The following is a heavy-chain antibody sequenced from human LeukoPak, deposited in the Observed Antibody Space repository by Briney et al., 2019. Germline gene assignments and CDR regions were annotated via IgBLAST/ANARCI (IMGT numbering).Heavy chain of an antibody. V-gene: IGHV4-59*08. J-gene: IGHJ4*02. CDR3: ATVDQWLAYDY. CDR2: IYYSGST. D-gene: IGHD6-19*01. CDR1: GGSISSYY. Sequence: SETLSLTCTVSGGSISSYYWSWIRQPPGKGLEWIGYIYYSGSTNYNPSLKSRVTISVDTSKNQFSLKLSSVTAADTAVYYCATVDQWLAYDYWGQGTLVTVSS.